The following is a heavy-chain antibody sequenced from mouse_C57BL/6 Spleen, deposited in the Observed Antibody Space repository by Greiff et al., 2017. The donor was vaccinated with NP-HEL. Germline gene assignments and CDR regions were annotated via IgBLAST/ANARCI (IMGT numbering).Heavy chain of an antibody. Sequence: VQLKESGAELVRPGASVKLSCTASGFNIKDDYMHWVKQRPEQGLEWIGWIDPENGDTEYASKFQGKATITADTSSNTAYLQLSSLTSEDTAVYYCTTLIYYDYPYYAMDYWGQGTSVTVSS. CDR2: IDPENGDT. D-gene: IGHD2-4*01. V-gene: IGHV14-4*01. J-gene: IGHJ4*01. CDR3: TTLIYYDYPYYAMDY. CDR1: GFNIKDDY.